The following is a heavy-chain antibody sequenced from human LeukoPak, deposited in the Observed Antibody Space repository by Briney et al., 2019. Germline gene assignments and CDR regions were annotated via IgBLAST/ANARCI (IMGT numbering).Heavy chain of an antibody. Sequence: ASVKVSCKASGYTFTSYDINWVRQATGQGLEWMGWMNPNSGNTGYAQKFQGRVTITRNTSISTAYMELSSLRSEDTAVYYCAKEGWFGELLLPDAFDIWGQGTMVTVSS. J-gene: IGHJ3*02. CDR2: MNPNSGNT. V-gene: IGHV1-8*03. D-gene: IGHD3-10*01. CDR1: GYTFTSYD. CDR3: AKEGWFGELLLPDAFDI.